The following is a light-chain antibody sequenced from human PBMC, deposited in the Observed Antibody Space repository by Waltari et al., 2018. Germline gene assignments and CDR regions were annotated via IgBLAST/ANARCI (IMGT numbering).Light chain of an antibody. CDR1: SSDIGDYNY. J-gene: IGLJ3*02. V-gene: IGLV2-11*01. CDR3: CSYVGSNIYWV. CDR2: NFN. Sequence: QSALTQPRSVSGSPGQSVTISCTGTSSDIGDYNYVSWYQHYPDKVPKLIIYNFNKRPSGVPDRCSGAKSGNTASLTISGVQADDEADYYCCSYVGSNIYWVFGGGTKLTVL.